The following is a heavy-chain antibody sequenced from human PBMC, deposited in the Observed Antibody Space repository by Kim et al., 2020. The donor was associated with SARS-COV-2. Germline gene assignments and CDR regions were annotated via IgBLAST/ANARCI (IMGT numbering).Heavy chain of an antibody. CDR3: ARDGAHRELDY. CDR2: MRYDGITQ. V-gene: IGHV3-30*12. Sequence: GGSPRLSCQASGFPFIYSGMHWVRQAPGKGLEWVALMRYDGITQYYADSVKARFIVSRDNSRGALYLQMNSLRPDDTAVYYCARDGAHRELDYWGQGTLV. CDR1: GFPFIYSG. D-gene: IGHD3-16*01. J-gene: IGHJ4*02.